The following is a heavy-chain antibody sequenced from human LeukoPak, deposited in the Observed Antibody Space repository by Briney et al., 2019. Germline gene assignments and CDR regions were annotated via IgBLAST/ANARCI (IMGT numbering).Heavy chain of an antibody. CDR1: GGSFSGYY. Sequence: PSETLSLTCAVYGGSFSGYYWSWIRQPPGKGLEWIGEINHSGSINYNPSLKSRVTISVDTSKNQFSLKLSSVTAADTAVYYCARVLPYYYDSRQRFFDYWGQGTLVTVSS. CDR3: ARVLPYYYDSRQRFFDY. V-gene: IGHV4-34*01. J-gene: IGHJ4*02. CDR2: INHSGSI. D-gene: IGHD3-22*01.